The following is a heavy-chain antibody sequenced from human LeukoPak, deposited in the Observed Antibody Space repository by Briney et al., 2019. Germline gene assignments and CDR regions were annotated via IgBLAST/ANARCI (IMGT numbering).Heavy chain of an antibody. D-gene: IGHD1-26*01. V-gene: IGHV3-21*01. CDR3: ARDLLSSGSYRDAFDI. J-gene: IGHJ3*02. Sequence: PGGSLRLSCAASGFTFSSYSMNWVRQAPGKGLEWVSSISSSSSYIYYAGSVKGRFTISRDNAKNTLYLQMNSLRAEDTAVYYCARDLLSSGSYRDAFDIWGQGTMVTVSS. CDR1: GFTFSSYS. CDR2: ISSSSSYI.